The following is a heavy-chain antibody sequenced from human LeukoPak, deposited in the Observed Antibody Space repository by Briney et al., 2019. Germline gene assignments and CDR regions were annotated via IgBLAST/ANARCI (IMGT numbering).Heavy chain of an antibody. CDR3: AKSGAYYGSGDGMDV. V-gene: IGHV3-30*18. CDR1: GFSFSSYG. D-gene: IGHD3-10*01. J-gene: IGHJ6*02. Sequence: GGSLRLSCAASGFSFSSYGMYWVRQAPGKGLEWVAVISYDGSNKYYVDSVKGRFTFSGDNSKNTLYLQMDSLRIEDTAVYYCAKSGAYYGSGDGMDVWGQGTTVTVSS. CDR2: ISYDGSNK.